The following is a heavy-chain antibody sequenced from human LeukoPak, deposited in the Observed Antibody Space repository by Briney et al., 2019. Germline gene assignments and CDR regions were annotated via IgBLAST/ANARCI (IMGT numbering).Heavy chain of an antibody. CDR1: GFTFSSYA. CDR3: AKDRRAGYPRDSFDA. D-gene: IGHD5-12*01. V-gene: IGHV3-23*01. J-gene: IGHJ3*01. CDR2: IKSTGSTT. Sequence: GGSLRLSCEASGFTFSSYAMSWVRQAPGKGLEWVSSIKSTGSTTHYADAVRGRFTISRDNSANMLYLERNSLRAEDTAYYYCAKDRRAGYPRDSFDAWGQGTAVTVS.